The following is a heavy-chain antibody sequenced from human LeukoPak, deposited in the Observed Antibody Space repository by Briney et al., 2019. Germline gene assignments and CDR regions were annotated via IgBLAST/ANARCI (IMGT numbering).Heavy chain of an antibody. Sequence: GGSLRLSCVASGFTFNTYTMNWVRQAPGKGLEWVSSISSSSRYIYYADSVKGRFTISRDNAKNSLYLQMNSLRVEDTAVYYCARDYTNNEAALFYFDYWGQGALVTASS. CDR2: ISSSSRYI. V-gene: IGHV3-21*01. D-gene: IGHD1/OR15-1a*01. CDR1: GFTFNTYT. J-gene: IGHJ4*02. CDR3: ARDYTNNEAALFYFDY.